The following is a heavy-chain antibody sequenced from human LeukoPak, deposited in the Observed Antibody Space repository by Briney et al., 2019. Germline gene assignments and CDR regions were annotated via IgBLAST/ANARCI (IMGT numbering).Heavy chain of an antibody. V-gene: IGHV4-34*01. CDR2: INHSGST. Sequence: SETLSLTCAVYGGSFSGYYWSWIRQPPGKGLKWIGEINHSGSTNYNPSLKSRVTISVDTSKNQFSLKLSSVTAADTAVYYCARGLRRYCSSTSCYRGVWGYYYYGMDIWGQGTTVTVSS. J-gene: IGHJ6*02. D-gene: IGHD2-2*02. CDR1: GGSFSGYY. CDR3: ARGLRRYCSSTSCYRGVWGYYYYGMDI.